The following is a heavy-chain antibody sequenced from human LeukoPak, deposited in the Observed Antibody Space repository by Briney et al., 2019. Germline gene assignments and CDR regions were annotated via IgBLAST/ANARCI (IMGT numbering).Heavy chain of an antibody. V-gene: IGHV3-9*03. D-gene: IGHD1-26*01. CDR1: GFTFDDYA. J-gene: IGHJ2*01. Sequence: GGSLRLSCAASGFTFDDYAMHWVRQAPGKGLEWVSGISWNSGSIGYADSVKGRFTISRDNAKNSLYLQMNSLRAEDMALYYCAKGAEVGAEGWWYFDLWGRGTLVTVSS. CDR3: AKGAEVGAEGWWYFDL. CDR2: ISWNSGSI.